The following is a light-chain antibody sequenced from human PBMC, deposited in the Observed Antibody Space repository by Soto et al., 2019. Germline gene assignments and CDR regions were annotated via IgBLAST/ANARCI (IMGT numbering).Light chain of an antibody. V-gene: IGLV2-11*01. CDR1: NSDVGGYNY. CDR3: SLYTSENTYV. Sequence: QSALTQPRSVSGSPGQSVTISCTGTNSDVGGYNYVSWYQQYPGKAPKLMISGVSERPSGVPDRFSGSKSGNTASLTISGLQAADEADYYCSLYTSENTYVFGTGTKVTVL. CDR2: GVS. J-gene: IGLJ1*01.